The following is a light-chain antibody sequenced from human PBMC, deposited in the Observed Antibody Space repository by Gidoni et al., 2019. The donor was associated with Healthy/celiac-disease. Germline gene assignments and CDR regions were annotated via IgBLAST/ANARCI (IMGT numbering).Light chain of an antibody. V-gene: IGKV3-11*01. CDR1: QRVSSY. CDR2: DAS. CDR3: QRGLT. Sequence: IVLTQSPATLSLSPGERATLSCRASQRVSSYLAWYQQKPGQAPRLLIYDASNRATGIPARFSGSGSGTDFTLTISSLEPEDVAVYYCQRGLTFGGXTKVEIK. J-gene: IGKJ4*01.